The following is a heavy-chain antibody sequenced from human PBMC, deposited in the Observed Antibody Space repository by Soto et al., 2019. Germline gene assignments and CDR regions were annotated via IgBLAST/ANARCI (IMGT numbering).Heavy chain of an antibody. D-gene: IGHD2-21*02. CDR2: IYYSGGA. J-gene: IGHJ4*02. CDR3: ARWTYCGGDCYWLDF. Sequence: SETLSLTCTVSGDSISSSDYYWGWIRQPPGKGLEWIGNIYYSGGANYDPSLRSRVTISLNTSKNQFSLNLNSVTAADTAIYYCARWTYCGGDCYWLDFWGQGTLVTVSS. CDR1: GDSISSSDYY. V-gene: IGHV4-39*07.